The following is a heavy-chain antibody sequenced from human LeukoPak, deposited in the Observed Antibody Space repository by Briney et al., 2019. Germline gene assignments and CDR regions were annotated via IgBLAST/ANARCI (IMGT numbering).Heavy chain of an antibody. CDR2: IISSGTTI. D-gene: IGHD3-22*01. CDR1: GFTFSDYY. Sequence: GRSLRLSCAASGFTFSDYYMSWIRQAPAKGLEWLSYIISSGTTIYYADSVKGRFTVSRDNAKNSLHLQMNSLRAEDTAVYYCARHSSGWSFDYWGQGTLVTVSS. CDR3: ARHSSGWSFDY. V-gene: IGHV3-11*04. J-gene: IGHJ4*02.